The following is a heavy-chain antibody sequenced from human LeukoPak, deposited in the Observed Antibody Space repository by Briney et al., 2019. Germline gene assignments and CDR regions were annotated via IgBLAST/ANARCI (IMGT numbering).Heavy chain of an antibody. D-gene: IGHD6-13*01. V-gene: IGHV3-23*01. CDR1: GFTFSSYA. J-gene: IGHJ4*02. Sequence: PAGSLRLSCAASGFTFSSYAMSWVRQAPGKGLEWVSAISGSGGSTYYADSVKGRFTISRGNSKNTLYLQMNSLRAEDTAVYYCAKILSSWYPGFDYWGQGTLVTVSS. CDR3: AKILSSWYPGFDY. CDR2: ISGSGGST.